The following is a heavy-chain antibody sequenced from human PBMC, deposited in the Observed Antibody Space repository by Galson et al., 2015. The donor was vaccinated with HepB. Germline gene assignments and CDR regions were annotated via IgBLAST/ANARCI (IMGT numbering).Heavy chain of an antibody. D-gene: IGHD2-21*02. V-gene: IGHV1-2*02. CDR2: INPNSGGT. CDR3: ATVDCGGDCYEGVNYYYGMDV. J-gene: IGHJ6*02. Sequence: SVKVSCKASGYTFTGYYMHWVRQAPGQGLEWMGWINPNSGGTNYAQKFQGRVTMTRDTSISTACMELSRLRSDDTAVYYCATVDCGGDCYEGVNYYYGMDVWGQGTTVTVSS. CDR1: GYTFTGYY.